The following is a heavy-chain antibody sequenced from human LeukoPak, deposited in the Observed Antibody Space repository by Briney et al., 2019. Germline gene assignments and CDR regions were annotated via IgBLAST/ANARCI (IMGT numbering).Heavy chain of an antibody. Sequence: PSETQSLTCTVSGGSFEHYFWSWIRQPPGKGLEWIGYVYYSGSTDYSPSLKSRLTISADTSKNQFSLKLSSVTAADTAVYYCASHRRSHGSEYWGQGTLVTVSS. CDR2: VYYSGST. J-gene: IGHJ4*02. V-gene: IGHV4-59*01. CDR3: ASHRRSHGSEY. D-gene: IGHD3-10*01. CDR1: GGSFEHYF.